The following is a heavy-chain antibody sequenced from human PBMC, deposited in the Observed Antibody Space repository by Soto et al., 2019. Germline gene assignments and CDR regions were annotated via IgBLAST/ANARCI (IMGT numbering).Heavy chain of an antibody. Sequence: GSLRLSCAASGFTFSDYTIHWVRQAPGKGLDWVALISYDGTYKYYADSVKGRFTISRENSENTVYLQMDSLRRDDTAVYYCAKGGYHGSGSYGWLDPWGQGSPVTVSS. CDR2: ISYDGTYK. CDR1: GFTFSDYT. V-gene: IGHV3-30-3*01. J-gene: IGHJ5*02. D-gene: IGHD3-10*01. CDR3: AKGGYHGSGSYGWLDP.